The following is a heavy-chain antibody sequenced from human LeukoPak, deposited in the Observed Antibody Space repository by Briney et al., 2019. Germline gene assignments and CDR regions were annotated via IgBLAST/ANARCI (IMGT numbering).Heavy chain of an antibody. D-gene: IGHD1-26*01. Sequence: PGGSLRLSCAASGFTFDDYTMHWVRQAPGKGLEWVSLISWDGGSTYYADSVKGRFTISRDNSKNSLYLQMNGLRTEDTALYYCALSLGLGDSGSPDPPRKWGQGTLVTVSS. CDR3: ALSLGLGDSGSPDPPRK. CDR1: GFTFDDYT. V-gene: IGHV3-43*01. J-gene: IGHJ4*02. CDR2: ISWDGGST.